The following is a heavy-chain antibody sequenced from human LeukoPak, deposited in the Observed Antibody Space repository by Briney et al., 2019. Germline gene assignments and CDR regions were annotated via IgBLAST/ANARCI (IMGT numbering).Heavy chain of an antibody. CDR2: INSGGSGT. Sequence: GGSLRLSCAASGFPFSSYWMHWVRQAPGKGLVWVSRINSGGSGTSHADSVTGRFTISRDNAKNTLYLQMNSLRAEDTAVYYCARRSSGSPPYYFDYWGQGTLVTASS. CDR3: ARRSSGSPPYYFDY. V-gene: IGHV3-74*01. J-gene: IGHJ4*02. D-gene: IGHD3-22*01. CDR1: GFPFSSYW.